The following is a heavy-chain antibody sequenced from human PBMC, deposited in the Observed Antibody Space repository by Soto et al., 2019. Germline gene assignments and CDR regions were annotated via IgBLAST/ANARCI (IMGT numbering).Heavy chain of an antibody. V-gene: IGHV1-24*01. CDR1: GYTLTELS. D-gene: IGHD5-18*01. CDR3: ATTAKYSYGFGGIQNWFDP. CDR2: FDPEDGET. J-gene: IGHJ5*02. Sequence: ASVKVSCKVSGYTLTELSMHWVRQAPGKGLEWMGGFDPEDGETIYAQKFQGRVTMTEDTSTDTAYMELSSLRSEDTAVYYCATTAKYSYGFGGIQNWFDPWGQGTLVTVSS.